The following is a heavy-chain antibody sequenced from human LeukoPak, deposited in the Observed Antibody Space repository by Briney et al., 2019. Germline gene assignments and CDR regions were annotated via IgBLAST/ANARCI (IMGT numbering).Heavy chain of an antibody. Sequence: GASVKVSCKASGGTFSSYGISWVRQAPGQGLEWMGWISAYNGNTNYAQKLQGRVTMTTDTSTSTAYMELRSLRSDDTAVYYCAEGAGCFYYGYRYYYGMDVWGQGTTVTVSS. J-gene: IGHJ6*02. V-gene: IGHV1-18*01. CDR3: AEGAGCFYYGYRYYYGMDV. CDR2: ISAYNGNT. D-gene: IGHD3-22*01. CDR1: GGTFSSYG.